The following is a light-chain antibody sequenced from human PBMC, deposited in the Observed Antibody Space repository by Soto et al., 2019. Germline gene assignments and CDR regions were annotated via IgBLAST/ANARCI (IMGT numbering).Light chain of an antibody. CDR1: QGIGND. J-gene: IGKJ1*01. Sequence: AIPMTQSPSSLSASVGDRITITCRASQGIGNDLGWYQQQPGKAPKILIYAASSLHSGVPSRFSGSRSGTDFTLTISSLQPEDCATYYCLQDYSYPRTFGQGTKVAIK. V-gene: IGKV1-6*01. CDR2: AAS. CDR3: LQDYSYPRT.